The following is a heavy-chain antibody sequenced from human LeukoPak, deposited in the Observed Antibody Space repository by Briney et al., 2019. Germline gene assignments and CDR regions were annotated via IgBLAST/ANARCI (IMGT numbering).Heavy chain of an antibody. CDR1: GGSISSYY. J-gene: IGHJ4*02. D-gene: IGHD3-3*01. Sequence: PSETLSLTCTVSGGSISSYYWSWIRQPPGKGLEWIGYIYYSGSTNYNPSLKSRVTISVDTSKNQFSLKLSSVTAADTAVYYCARGQQWLLYYFDYWGQGTLVTVSS. V-gene: IGHV4-59*08. CDR3: ARGQQWLLYYFDY. CDR2: IYYSGST.